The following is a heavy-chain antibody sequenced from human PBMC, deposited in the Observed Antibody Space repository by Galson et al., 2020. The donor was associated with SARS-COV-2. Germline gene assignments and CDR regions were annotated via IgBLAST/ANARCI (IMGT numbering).Heavy chain of an antibody. CDR3: ARFLPAATPFDY. Sequence: SETLSLTCTVSGYSISSGYYSGWIRQPPGKGLEWIGSIYHSGSNYYNPSLKSRVTISVDTSKNQFSLKLSSVTTADTAVYYCARFLPAATPFDYWGQGTLVTVSS. D-gene: IGHD2-2*01. CDR2: IYHSGSN. CDR1: GYSISSGYY. V-gene: IGHV4-38-2*02. J-gene: IGHJ4*02.